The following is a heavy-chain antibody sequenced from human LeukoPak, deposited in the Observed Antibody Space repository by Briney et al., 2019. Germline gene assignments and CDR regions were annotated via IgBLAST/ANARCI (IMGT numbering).Heavy chain of an antibody. CDR1: GYTFTSYD. CDR3: ARALSRDDY. J-gene: IGHJ4*02. D-gene: IGHD3-3*02. Sequence: ASVKVSCKASGYTFTSYDINWVRRATGQGLEWRGWMNPNSGNTGYAQKFQGRVTMTSNTSISTAYMELSSLRSEDTAVYYCARALSRDDYWGQGTLVTVSS. CDR2: MNPNSGNT. V-gene: IGHV1-8*01.